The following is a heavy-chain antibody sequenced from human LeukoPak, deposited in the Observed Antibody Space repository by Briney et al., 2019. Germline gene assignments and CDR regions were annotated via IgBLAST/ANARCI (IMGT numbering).Heavy chain of an antibody. CDR1: GFTFSSYA. V-gene: IGHV3-23*01. Sequence: GASLRLSCAASGFTFSSYAMSCVRQAAGEGLEWVSSISGSGGSTNHADSVKGRFTISRDNSKNTLHLQMNSLRAEDTAVYYCAKEDFTMIVGGRYFDYWGQGTLVTVSS. J-gene: IGHJ4*02. D-gene: IGHD3-22*01. CDR2: ISGSGGST. CDR3: AKEDFTMIVGGRYFDY.